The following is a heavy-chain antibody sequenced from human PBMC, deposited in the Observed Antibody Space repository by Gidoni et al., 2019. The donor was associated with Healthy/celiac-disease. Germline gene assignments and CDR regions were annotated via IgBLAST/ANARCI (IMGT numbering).Heavy chain of an antibody. CDR2: IYSGGST. CDR1: GFTVSSNY. D-gene: IGHD3-22*01. V-gene: IGHV3-66*01. J-gene: IGHJ4*02. CDR3: ARVPRGSSGYYDN. Sequence: EVQLVESGGGLVQPGGSLRLSCAASGFTVSSNYMSWVRQAPGKGLEWVSVIYSGGSTYYADSVKGRFTISRDNSKNTLYLQMNSLRAEDTAVYYCARVPRGSSGYYDNWGQGTLVTVSS.